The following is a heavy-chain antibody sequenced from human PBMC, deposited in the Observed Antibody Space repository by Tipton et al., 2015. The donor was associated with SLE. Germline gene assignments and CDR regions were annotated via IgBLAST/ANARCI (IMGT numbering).Heavy chain of an antibody. D-gene: IGHD1-26*01. Sequence: TLSLTCAVPASSISSIYYWGWIRQPPGKGLEWIGSVYHTGSTYFHPSLKSRVTMSVDMSKNQFSLRLTSVTAADTAVYYCARTLGAIAHTVYDAFDIWGQGKMVTVSS. V-gene: IGHV4-38-2*01. CDR2: VYHTGST. J-gene: IGHJ3*02. CDR3: ARTLGAIAHTVYDAFDI. CDR1: ASSISSIYY.